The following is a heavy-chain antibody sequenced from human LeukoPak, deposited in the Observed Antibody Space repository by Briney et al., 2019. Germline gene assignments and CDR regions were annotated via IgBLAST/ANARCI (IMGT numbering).Heavy chain of an antibody. Sequence: ASVKVPCKASGYTFTSYDINWVRQATGQGLEWMGWMNPNSGNTGYAQKFQGRVTMTRNTSISTAYMELSSLRSEDTAVYYCARITMVRGVIGYYYYYYMDVWGKGTTVTIS. V-gene: IGHV1-8*01. CDR1: GYTFTSYD. CDR3: ARITMVRGVIGYYYYYYMDV. J-gene: IGHJ6*03. CDR2: MNPNSGNT. D-gene: IGHD3-10*01.